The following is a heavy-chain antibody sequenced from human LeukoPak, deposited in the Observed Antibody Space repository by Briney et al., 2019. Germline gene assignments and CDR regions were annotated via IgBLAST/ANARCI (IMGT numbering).Heavy chain of an antibody. Sequence: PSETLSLTCTVSGGSISSGGYYWGWIRQPPGKGLEWIGSIYYSGSTYYNPSLKSRVTISVDTSKNQFSLKLTSVTAADAALYYRGRQYSSGWPWFDPWGQGTLVTVSS. J-gene: IGHJ5*02. D-gene: IGHD6-19*01. CDR2: IYYSGST. CDR1: GGSISSGGYY. CDR3: GRQYSSGWPWFDP. V-gene: IGHV4-39*01.